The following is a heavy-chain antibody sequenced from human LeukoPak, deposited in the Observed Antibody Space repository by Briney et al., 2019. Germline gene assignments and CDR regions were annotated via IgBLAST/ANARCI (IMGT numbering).Heavy chain of an antibody. CDR2: ISYDGSNK. V-gene: IGHV3-30*03. CDR3: ARTRSGDYYYYYGMDV. D-gene: IGHD3-3*01. Sequence: PGGSLRLSCAASGFTFSSYGMHWVRQAPGKGLERVAVISYDGSNKYYADSVKGRFTISRDNSKNTLYLQMNSLRAGDTAVYYCARTRSGDYYYYYGMDVWGQGTTVTVSS. CDR1: GFTFSSYG. J-gene: IGHJ6*02.